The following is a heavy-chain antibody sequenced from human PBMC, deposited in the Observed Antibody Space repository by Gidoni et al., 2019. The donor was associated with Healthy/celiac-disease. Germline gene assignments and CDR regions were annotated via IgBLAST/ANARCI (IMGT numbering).Heavy chain of an antibody. CDR3: ARPRIGSGYYYY. CDR2: ISRSSSYI. J-gene: IGHJ4*02. CDR1: GFTFSSYS. Sequence: EVQLVESGGGLVKPGGSLSLSCSASGFTFSSYSMNWVRQAPGKGLEWVSSISRSSSYIYYADSVKGRFTISRDNAKNSLYLQMNSLRAEETAVYYCARPRIGSGYYYYWGQGTLVTVSS. D-gene: IGHD3-22*01. V-gene: IGHV3-21*01.